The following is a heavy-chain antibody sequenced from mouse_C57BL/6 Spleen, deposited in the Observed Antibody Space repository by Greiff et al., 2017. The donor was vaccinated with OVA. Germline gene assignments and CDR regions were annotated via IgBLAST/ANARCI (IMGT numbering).Heavy chain of an antibody. D-gene: IGHD2-5*01. CDR1: GFKKKDYS. CDR2: IDPEDGAT. CDR3: ARSSYSNSFAY. J-gene: IGHJ3*01. Sequence: VQLQQSGAELVKPGASVKLSCTASGFKKKDYSMHWVKQRTEQGLEWIGRIDPEDGATKYAPQFQGKATITADTSSNTAYLQLSSLTSEDTAVYYCARSSYSNSFAYWGQGTLVTVSA. V-gene: IGHV14-2*01.